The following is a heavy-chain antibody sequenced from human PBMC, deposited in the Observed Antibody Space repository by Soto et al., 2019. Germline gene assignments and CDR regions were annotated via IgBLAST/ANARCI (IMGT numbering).Heavy chain of an antibody. CDR2: ISYDGSNK. J-gene: IGHJ4*02. V-gene: IGHV3-30-3*01. CDR1: GFTFSSYA. Sequence: QVQLVQSGGGVVQPGRSLRLSCAASGFTFSSYAMHWVRQAPGKGLEWVAVISYDGSNKFYADSVKGRFTISRVTSQNTLSLHMNSLRADDTAVYYCARDHDGSGYYRSFDYWGQGTLVTVSS. CDR3: ARDHDGSGYYRSFDY. D-gene: IGHD3-22*01.